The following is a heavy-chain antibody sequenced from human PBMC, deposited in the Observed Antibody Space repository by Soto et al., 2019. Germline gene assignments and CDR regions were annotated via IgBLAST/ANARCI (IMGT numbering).Heavy chain of an antibody. CDR3: AGISYSGSAIRFAY. CDR1: GGSISSSSYY. D-gene: IGHD1-26*01. V-gene: IGHV4-39*01. J-gene: IGHJ4*02. CDR2: IYYSGST. Sequence: SETLSLTCTVSGGSISSSSYYWGWIRQPPGKGLEWIGSIYYSGSTYYNPSLKSRVTISVDTSKNQFSLKLSSVTAADTAVYYCAGISYSGSAIRFAYWGQGTLVTVSS.